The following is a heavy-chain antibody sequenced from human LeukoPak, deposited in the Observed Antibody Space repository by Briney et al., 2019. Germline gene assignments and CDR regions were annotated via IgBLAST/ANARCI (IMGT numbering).Heavy chain of an antibody. Sequence: GGSLRLSCAASVFTFSSYAMHWVRQAPGKGREWGSGISWNSGSIGYADSVKGRFTISRDNAKNSLYLQMNSLRAEDTALYYCAKDPNYYDSSGYFDYWGQGTLVTVSP. CDR2: ISWNSGSI. CDR1: VFTFSSYA. CDR3: AKDPNYYDSSGYFDY. V-gene: IGHV3-9*01. J-gene: IGHJ4*02. D-gene: IGHD3-22*01.